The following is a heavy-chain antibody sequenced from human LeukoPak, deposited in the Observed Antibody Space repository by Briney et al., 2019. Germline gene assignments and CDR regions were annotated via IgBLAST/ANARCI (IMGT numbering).Heavy chain of an antibody. J-gene: IGHJ5*02. D-gene: IGHD3-3*01. Sequence: SVKVSCKASGGTFSSYAISWVRQAPGQGLEWMGGIIPIFGTADYAQKFQGRVTITTDESTSTAYMELSSLRSEDTAVYYCARSIFGVVINPPYNWFDPWGQGTLVTVSS. CDR3: ARSIFGVVINPPYNWFDP. V-gene: IGHV1-69*05. CDR1: GGTFSSYA. CDR2: IIPIFGTA.